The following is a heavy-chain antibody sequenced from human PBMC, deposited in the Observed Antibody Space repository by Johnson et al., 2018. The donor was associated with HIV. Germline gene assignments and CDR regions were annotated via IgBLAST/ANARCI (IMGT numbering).Heavy chain of an antibody. D-gene: IGHD2-15*01. CDR3: AGGRGSFDI. J-gene: IGHJ3*02. CDR1: GFTFSSYG. Sequence: VQLVESGGNLVQPGGSLRLSCAASGFTFSSYGMHWVRQAPGKGLEWVAVIWYDGSNEYYADSVKGRFTISRDNSKNTLYLQMNSLRAEDTAVYYCAGGRGSFDIWGQVTMVTVSS. CDR2: IWYDGSNE. V-gene: IGHV3-33*08.